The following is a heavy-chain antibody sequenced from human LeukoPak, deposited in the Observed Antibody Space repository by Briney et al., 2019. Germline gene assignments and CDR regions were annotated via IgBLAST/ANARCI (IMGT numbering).Heavy chain of an antibody. Sequence: PGGALSLSCAASGFTFNNYGMHWVRPAAAKGREWVAFIRYYGSNKYYADSVKGRFTISRDNAKNTLYLQMNSLRAEDKAVYYCAKGEINAFGPPWDAFDIWGQGTMVNVSS. CDR1: GFTFNNYG. J-gene: IGHJ3*02. D-gene: IGHD3/OR15-3a*01. CDR2: IRYYGSNK. CDR3: AKGEINAFGPPWDAFDI. V-gene: IGHV3-30*02.